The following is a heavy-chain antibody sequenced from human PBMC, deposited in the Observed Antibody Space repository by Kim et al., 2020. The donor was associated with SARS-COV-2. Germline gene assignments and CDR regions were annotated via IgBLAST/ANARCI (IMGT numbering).Heavy chain of an antibody. V-gene: IGHV4-34*01. Sequence: SETLSLTCAVYGGSFSGYYWSWIRQPPGKGLEWIGEINHSGSTNYNPSLKSRVTISVDTSKNQFSLKLSSVTAADTAVYYCARGGYCSSTSCYTGGGYYFDSWGQGTLVTVSS. D-gene: IGHD2-2*02. CDR3: ARGGYCSSTSCYTGGGYYFDS. J-gene: IGHJ4*02. CDR2: INHSGST. CDR1: GGSFSGYY.